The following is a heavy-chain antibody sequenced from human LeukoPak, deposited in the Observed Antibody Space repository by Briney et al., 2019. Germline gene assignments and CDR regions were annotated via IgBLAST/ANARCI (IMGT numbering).Heavy chain of an antibody. D-gene: IGHD2-15*01. Sequence: SETLSLTCSVSGGSISSYYWSWIRQPPGKGVEWIGSIYTSGSTNYNPSLKSRVTISVDTSKNQFSLKLSSVTAADTAVFYCARHGYSRLYYFDFWGQGTLVTVSS. CDR1: GGSISSYY. V-gene: IGHV4-4*09. CDR2: IYTSGST. CDR3: ARHGYSRLYYFDF. J-gene: IGHJ4*02.